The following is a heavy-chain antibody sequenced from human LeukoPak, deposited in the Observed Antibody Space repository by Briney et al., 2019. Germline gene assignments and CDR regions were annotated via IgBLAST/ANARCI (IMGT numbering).Heavy chain of an antibody. CDR2: IYYSGST. CDR3: ARVYSGWYRD. D-gene: IGHD6-19*01. Sequence: SETLSLTCTVSGGSISSSSYYWGWIRQPPGKGLEWIGSIYYSGSTYYNPSLKSRVTISVDTSKNQFSLKLSSVTAADTAVYYCARVYSGWYRDWGQGTLVTVSS. CDR1: GGSISSSSYY. J-gene: IGHJ4*02. V-gene: IGHV4-39*07.